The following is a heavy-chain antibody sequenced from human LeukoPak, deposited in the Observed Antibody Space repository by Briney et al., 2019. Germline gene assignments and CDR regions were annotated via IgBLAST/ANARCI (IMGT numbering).Heavy chain of an antibody. CDR3: AKDYRYSSSSEGYFDY. CDR2: ISGSGGST. D-gene: IGHD6-6*01. Sequence: PGGSLRLSCAASGFTFSSYAMSWVRQAPGKGLEWVSAISGSGGSTYYADSVKGRFTISRDNSKNTLYLQMNSLRAEDTAVYYCAKDYRYSSSSEGYFDYWGQGTLVTVSS. J-gene: IGHJ4*02. CDR1: GFTFSSYA. V-gene: IGHV3-23*01.